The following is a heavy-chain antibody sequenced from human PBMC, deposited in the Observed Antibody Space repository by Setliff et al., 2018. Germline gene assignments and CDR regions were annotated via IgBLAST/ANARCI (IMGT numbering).Heavy chain of an antibody. CDR3: VHNADFIGTFNT. CDR2: IKTTSEGGTV. J-gene: IGHJ3*01. D-gene: IGHD2-8*01. CDR1: GLTLNNVW. V-gene: IGHV3-15*01. Sequence: GGSLRLSCTASGLTLNNVWMNWVRQTPGKGLEWVGRIKTTSEGGTVDYAAPVKGRFTISRDDSQNTVYLQMSSLKIEDTAVYYCVHNADFIGTFNTWGQGTMVTVSS.